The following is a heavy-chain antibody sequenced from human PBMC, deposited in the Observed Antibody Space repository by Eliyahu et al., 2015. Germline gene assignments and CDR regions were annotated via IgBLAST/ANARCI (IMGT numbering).Heavy chain of an antibody. CDR1: GFTFSSYG. J-gene: IGHJ4*02. CDR3: VHPAILFDY. D-gene: IGHD2-21*02. CDR2: IRYDGSNK. Sequence: QVHLVESGGGVVQSGGSLRLSCAASGFTFSSYGMHWVRQAPGKGLEWVAFIRYDGSNKYYADSVKGRFTISRDNSKNTLFLQMNSLRAEDTAVYYCVHPAILFDYWGQGTLVTVSS. V-gene: IGHV3-30*02.